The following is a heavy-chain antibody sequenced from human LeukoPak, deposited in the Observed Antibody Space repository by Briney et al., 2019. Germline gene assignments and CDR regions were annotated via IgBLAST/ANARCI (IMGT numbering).Heavy chain of an antibody. V-gene: IGHV3-43*01. J-gene: IGHJ4*02. D-gene: IGHD1-26*01. Sequence: GGSLRLSCAASGFMFSEYTMHWVRQAPGQGLEWVSLISWDGGSTYYAESVKGRFTISRDNRKKSLFLQMNSLKSEDTAFCYCTKDLPYSGTYFGGFDNWGQGTLVTVSS. CDR2: ISWDGGST. CDR3: TKDLPYSGTYFGGFDN. CDR1: GFMFSEYT.